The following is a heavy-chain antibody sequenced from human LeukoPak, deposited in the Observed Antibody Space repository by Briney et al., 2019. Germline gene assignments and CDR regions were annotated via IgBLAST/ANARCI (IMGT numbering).Heavy chain of an antibody. V-gene: IGHV3-30*02. D-gene: IGHD2-2*01. J-gene: IGHJ4*02. CDR1: GFSFSNYD. CDR3: AKSREWYRLLYFDY. CDR2: IRYDGNNK. Sequence: GGSLRLSCAASGFSFSNYDMHWVRQAPGKGLEWVAVIRYDGNNKYSADSVKGRFTISRDNSKNTLFLQMNTLRAEDTAVYYCAKSREWYRLLYFDYWGQGTLVTVSS.